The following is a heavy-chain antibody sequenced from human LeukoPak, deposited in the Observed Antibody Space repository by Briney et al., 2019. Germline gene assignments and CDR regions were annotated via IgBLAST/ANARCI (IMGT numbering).Heavy chain of an antibody. CDR2: ISAYNGNT. Sequence: ASVKVSCKASGYTFTSYGISWVRQAPGQGLEWMGWISAYNGNTNYAQKLQGRVTMTTDTSTSTAYMELRSLRSDDTAVYYCARDSLGIVVVTENAFDIWGQGTMVTVS. CDR3: ARDSLGIVVVTENAFDI. V-gene: IGHV1-18*01. J-gene: IGHJ3*02. CDR1: GYTFTSYG. D-gene: IGHD2-21*02.